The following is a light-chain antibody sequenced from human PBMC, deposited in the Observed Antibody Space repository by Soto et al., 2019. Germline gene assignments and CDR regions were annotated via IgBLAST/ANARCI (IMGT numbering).Light chain of an antibody. CDR3: AAWDDSLNEYV. Sequence: QSVLTQPPSASGSPGQSVTISCTGTSSDVGAYNYVSWYQQHPGKAPKLMIYEVSYRPSGVPDRFSGSKSGNTASLTVSGLQAEDEADYCCAAWDDSLNEYVFGDGTKVTVL. J-gene: IGLJ1*01. CDR1: SSDVGAYNY. V-gene: IGLV2-8*01. CDR2: EVS.